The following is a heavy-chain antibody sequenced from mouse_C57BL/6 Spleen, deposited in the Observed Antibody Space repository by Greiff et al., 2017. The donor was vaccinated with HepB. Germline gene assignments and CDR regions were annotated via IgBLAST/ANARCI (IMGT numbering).Heavy chain of an antibody. Sequence: VKLMESGAELVRPGTSVKMSCKASGYTFTNYWIGWAKQRPGHGLEWIGDIYPGGGYTNYNEKFKGKATLTADKSSSTAYMQFSSLTSEDSAIYYCARYSDVGFAYWGQGTLVTVSA. CDR2: IYPGGGYT. CDR3: ARYSDVGFAY. J-gene: IGHJ3*01. V-gene: IGHV1-63*01. D-gene: IGHD3-1*01. CDR1: GYTFTNYW.